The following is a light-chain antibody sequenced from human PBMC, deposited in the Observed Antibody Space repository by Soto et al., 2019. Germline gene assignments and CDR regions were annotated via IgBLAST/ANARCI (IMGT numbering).Light chain of an antibody. CDR1: QSISNW. CDR2: KTS. CDR3: QQYNSYSWT. Sequence: DIQMTRSPSTLSASVGDRVTITCRASQSISNWLAWYQQKPGKAPKVLIYKTSILESGVPSRFSGSGSGTEFTLTISSLQPDDFATYYCQQYNSYSWTFGQGTKVEIK. J-gene: IGKJ1*01. V-gene: IGKV1-5*03.